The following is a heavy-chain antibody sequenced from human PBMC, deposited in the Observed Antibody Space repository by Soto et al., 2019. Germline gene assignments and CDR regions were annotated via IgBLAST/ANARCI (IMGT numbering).Heavy chain of an antibody. CDR2: ISSGSTTI. Sequence: QPGGSLRLSCAASGFTFQTYTMNWVRQAPGRGLEWISFISSGSTTIYYADSVKGRFTISRDNANTFLYLQMNSLRDDDTAVYYCTRGRGGWSLSHFDYWGLGTXVTVSS. CDR1: GFTFQTYT. CDR3: TRGRGGWSLSHFDY. V-gene: IGHV3-48*02. J-gene: IGHJ4*02. D-gene: IGHD3-9*01.